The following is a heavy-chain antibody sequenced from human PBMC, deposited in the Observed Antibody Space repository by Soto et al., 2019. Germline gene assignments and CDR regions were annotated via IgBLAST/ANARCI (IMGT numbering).Heavy chain of an antibody. V-gene: IGHV4-34*01. Sequence: QVQLQQWGAGLLKPSETLSLTCAVSGGSFSGHYWSWIRQPPGKGLEWIGELNHSGSTNYNPSLKGRVTIXVXTXKNQFSLKLSSVTAADTAVYFCARVGALGSSSCFDYWGQGTLVTVSS. J-gene: IGHJ4*02. CDR1: GGSFSGHY. D-gene: IGHD6-13*01. CDR3: ARVGALGSSSCFDY. CDR2: LNHSGST.